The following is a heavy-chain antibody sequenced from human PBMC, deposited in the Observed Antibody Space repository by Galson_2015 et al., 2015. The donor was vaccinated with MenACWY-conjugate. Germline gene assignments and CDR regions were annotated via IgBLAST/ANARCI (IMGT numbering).Heavy chain of an antibody. V-gene: IGHV1-3*01. CDR3: ARAHFGYGYDYFDP. Sequence: VGTGTTRSSQKFQDRVTIITDTSANTAYMELSSLRSEDTAVYFCARAHFGYGYDYFDPWGQGTLVTVSS. D-gene: IGHD5-18*01. CDR2: VGTGTT. J-gene: IGHJ5*02.